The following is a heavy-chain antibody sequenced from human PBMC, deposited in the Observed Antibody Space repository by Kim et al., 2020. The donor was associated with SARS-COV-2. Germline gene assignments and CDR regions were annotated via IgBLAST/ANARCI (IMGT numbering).Heavy chain of an antibody. V-gene: IGHV3-23*01. Sequence: GGSLRLSCAVSGFTFSSYDMSWVRQAPGKGLEWVSGISGSGSSTYYADSVKGRFIVSRDNSKNTLYLQMNSLRADDTAVYYCAKDGRSQPPGAWGQGTLV. CDR1: GFTFSSYD. CDR2: ISGSGSST. CDR3: AKDGRSQPPGA. J-gene: IGHJ4*02. D-gene: IGHD6-13*01.